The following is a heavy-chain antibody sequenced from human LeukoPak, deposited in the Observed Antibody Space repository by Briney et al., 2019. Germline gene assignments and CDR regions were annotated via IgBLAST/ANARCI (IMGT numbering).Heavy chain of an antibody. J-gene: IGHJ4*02. CDR2: IYYSGST. CDR1: GGSISSYY. V-gene: IGHV4-59*08. D-gene: IGHD6-13*01. CDR3: ARHEWGSSSWFDY. Sequence: SQTLSLTCTVSGGSISSYYWSWIRQPPGKGLEWIGYIYYSGSTNYNPSLKSRVTISVDTSKNQFSLKLSSVTAADTAVYYCARHEWGSSSWFDYWGQGTLVTVSS.